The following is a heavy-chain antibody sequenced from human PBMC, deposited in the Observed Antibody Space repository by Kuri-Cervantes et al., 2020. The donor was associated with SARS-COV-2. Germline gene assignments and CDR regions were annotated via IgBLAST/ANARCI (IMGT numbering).Heavy chain of an antibody. CDR2: IDSSSYYI. CDR3: AKPGSVRGIIKEDHYGLDV. V-gene: IGHV3-21*01. J-gene: IGHJ6*02. Sequence: GGSLRPSCAASGFTFSGYSMNWIRQAPGKGLEWVESIDSSSYYIYHADSVKGRLTISRDNAKTSLYLQMNSLRLEDTGVYFCAKPGSVRGIIKEDHYGLDVWGQGTTVTVSS. CDR1: GFTFSGYS. D-gene: IGHD3-10*01.